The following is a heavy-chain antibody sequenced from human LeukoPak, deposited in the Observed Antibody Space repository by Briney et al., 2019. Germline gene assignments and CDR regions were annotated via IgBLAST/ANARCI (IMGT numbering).Heavy chain of an antibody. CDR3: ARDGYYYGAGIVDY. V-gene: IGHV1-18*01. D-gene: IGHD3-10*01. Sequence: GASVKVSCKASGYTFPSYGISWVRQAPGQGLECMGWISGYNGNTNYAQKLQGRVTMTTDTSTSTAYMELRSLRSDDTAVYYCARDGYYYGAGIVDYWGQGTLVTVSS. CDR2: ISGYNGNT. J-gene: IGHJ4*02. CDR1: GYTFPSYG.